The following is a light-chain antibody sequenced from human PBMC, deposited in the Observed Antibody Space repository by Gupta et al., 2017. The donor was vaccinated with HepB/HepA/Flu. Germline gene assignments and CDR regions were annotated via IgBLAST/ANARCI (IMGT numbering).Light chain of an antibody. CDR1: QSVSSY. CDR3: QQRSNSYT. V-gene: IGKV3-11*01. Sequence: IVLTQSPAPLSLSPGERATLSGRASQSVSSYLAWYQQKPGQAPRILIYEAANRATGIPARFSGSGSGTDFTRTISSLEPEDFAVYYCQQRSNSYTFGQGTKLEIK. CDR2: EAA. J-gene: IGKJ2*01.